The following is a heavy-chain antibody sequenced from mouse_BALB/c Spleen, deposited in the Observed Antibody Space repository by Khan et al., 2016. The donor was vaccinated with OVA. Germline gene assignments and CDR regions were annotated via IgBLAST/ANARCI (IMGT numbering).Heavy chain of an antibody. CDR2: IWAGGST. V-gene: IGHV2-9*02. J-gene: IGHJ2*01. CDR1: GISLTSYG. Sequence: QVQLKESGPGLVAPSQSLSITCTVSGISLTSYGVHWVCHPPGKGLEWLGVIWAGGSTNYTLALLSTLSISKDNSKNQVFLKMNSLQTDDTAMYYCARLEDIWGEGTTLTVSS. CDR3: ARLEDI. D-gene: IGHD1-3*01.